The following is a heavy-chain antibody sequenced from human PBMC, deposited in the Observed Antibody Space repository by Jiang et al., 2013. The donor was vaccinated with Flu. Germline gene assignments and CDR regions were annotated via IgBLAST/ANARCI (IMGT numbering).Heavy chain of an antibody. CDR3: ARDLGDILTGLPPDY. CDR2: ISAYNGNT. V-gene: IGHV1-18*04. D-gene: IGHD3-9*01. J-gene: IGHJ4*02. CDR1: GYTFTSYG. Sequence: AEVKKPGASVKVSCKASGYTFTSYGISWVRQAPGQGLEWMGWISAYNGNTNYAQKLQGRVTMTTDTSTSTAYMELRSLRSDDTAVYYCARDLGDILTGLPPDYWGQGTLVTVSS.